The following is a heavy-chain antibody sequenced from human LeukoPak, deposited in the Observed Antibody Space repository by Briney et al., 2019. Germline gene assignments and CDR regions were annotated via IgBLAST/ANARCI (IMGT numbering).Heavy chain of an antibody. CDR3: ARGRVSSSTSYSTYYYYFYMDV. CDR1: DDSITMYY. J-gene: IGHJ6*03. CDR2: VDHTGST. V-gene: IGHV4-59*01. D-gene: IGHD4-11*01. Sequence: SETLSLTFSVSDDSITMYYWTWIRQPPGKGLEWIGYVDHTGSTNFNPSLNGRVSISRDTSKNLFSLRLRSVTAADTAVYFCARGRVSSSTSYSTYYYYFYMDVWGKGTTVTVSS.